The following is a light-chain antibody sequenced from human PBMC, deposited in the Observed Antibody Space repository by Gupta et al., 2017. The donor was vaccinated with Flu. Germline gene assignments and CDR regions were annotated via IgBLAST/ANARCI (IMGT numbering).Light chain of an antibody. CDR1: SSNFGAGYD. CDR3: QSYDSSLSGSV. J-gene: IGLJ3*02. V-gene: IGLV1-40*01. Sequence: QSELTQPPSVSGAPGQRLTISCTGSSSNFGAGYDVHWYQQLPGTAPKLLIYGNNNRPSGVPDRFSGSKSGTSASLAITGLQAEDEAHYYCQSYDSSLSGSVFGGGTKLTVL. CDR2: GNN.